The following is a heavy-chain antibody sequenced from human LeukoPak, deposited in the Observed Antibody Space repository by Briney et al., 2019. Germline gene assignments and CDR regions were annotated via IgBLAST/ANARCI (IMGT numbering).Heavy chain of an antibody. CDR1: GFTFSSYG. D-gene: IGHD2-2*01. V-gene: IGHV3-30*18. CDR3: AKDLCTSHCYIDY. CDR2: ISYDGSNK. Sequence: GGSLRLSCAASGFTFSSYGMHWVRQAPGKGLEWVAVISYDGSNKYYADSVKGRFTISRDNSKNTLYLQMNSLRAEDTAVYYCAKDLCTSHCYIDYWGQGTLVTVSS. J-gene: IGHJ4*02.